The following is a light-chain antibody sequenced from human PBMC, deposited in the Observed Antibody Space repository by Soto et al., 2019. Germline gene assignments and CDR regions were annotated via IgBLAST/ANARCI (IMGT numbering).Light chain of an antibody. CDR3: QQCFSTHPLT. CDR1: QSISSY. V-gene: IGKV1-39*01. CDR2: AAS. Sequence: DIQMTQSPSSLSASVGDRVTITCRASQSISSYLNWYQQKPGKAPKLLIYAASSLQSGVPSRFSGSGSGTDFTLTISSLQPEDFATYYCQQCFSTHPLTFGGGTKVEIK. J-gene: IGKJ4*01.